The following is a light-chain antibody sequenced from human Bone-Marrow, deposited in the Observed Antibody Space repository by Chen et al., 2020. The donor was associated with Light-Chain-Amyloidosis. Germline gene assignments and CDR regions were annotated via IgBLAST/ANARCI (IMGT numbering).Light chain of an antibody. CDR2: EVS. J-gene: IGLJ3*02. V-gene: IGLV2-14*01. CDR3: SSFTSSTTWV. CDR1: SSDVGSYNY. Sequence: QSALTQPASVSGSPGQSITISCTGTSSDVGSYNYVSCYQHHPGKAPKLMICEVSNRPSGVSDRFSGSKSGNTASLTISGLQAEDEADYYCSSFTSSTTWVFGGGTKLTVL.